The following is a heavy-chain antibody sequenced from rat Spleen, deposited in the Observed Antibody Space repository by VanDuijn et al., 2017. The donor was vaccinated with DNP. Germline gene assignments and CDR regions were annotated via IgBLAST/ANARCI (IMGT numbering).Heavy chain of an antibody. CDR1: GFTFSDYN. J-gene: IGHJ4*01. V-gene: IGHV5S10*01. D-gene: IGHD1-3*01. CDR3: ATRAVATGARDA. CDR2: IIYDGSRT. Sequence: EVQLVESGGGLVQPGRSLKLSCAASGFTFSDYNMAWVRQAPKKGLEWVATIIYDGSRTYYRDSVKGRFTISRDNAKSTLYLQMDSLRSEDTATYYCATRAVATGARDAWGQGTSVTVSS.